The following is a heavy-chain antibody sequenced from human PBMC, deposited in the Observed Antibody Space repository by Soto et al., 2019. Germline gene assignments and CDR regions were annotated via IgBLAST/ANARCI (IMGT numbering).Heavy chain of an antibody. CDR3: AKDTYYDFWSGYYTGYYYYGMDV. D-gene: IGHD3-3*01. J-gene: IGHJ6*02. CDR1: GFTFSSYG. CDR2: ISYDGSNK. Sequence: QVQLVESGGGVVQPGRSLRLSCAASGFTFSSYGMHWVRQAPGKGLEWVAVISYDGSNKYYADSVKGRFTISRDNSKNTLYLQMNSLRAEDTDVYYCAKDTYYDFWSGYYTGYYYYGMDVWGQGTTVTVSS. V-gene: IGHV3-30*18.